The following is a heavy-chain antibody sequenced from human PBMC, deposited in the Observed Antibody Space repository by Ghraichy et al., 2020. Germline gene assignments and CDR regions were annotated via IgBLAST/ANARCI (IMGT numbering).Heavy chain of an antibody. CDR2: INQEGSEK. Sequence: GGSLRLSCAVSGLSISSHWMSWVRQTPGKGLEWVANINQEGSEKYSVDFVEGRFTISRDNTKNSLSLQMNGLRDEDTAVYYCVATHGCHHGNCYLDYWGQGTLVSVSS. V-gene: IGHV3-7*01. CDR1: GLSISSHW. D-gene: IGHD4-23*01. J-gene: IGHJ4*02. CDR3: VATHGCHHGNCYLDY.